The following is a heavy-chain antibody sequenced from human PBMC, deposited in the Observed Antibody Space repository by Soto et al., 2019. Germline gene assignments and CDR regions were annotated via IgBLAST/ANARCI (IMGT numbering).Heavy chain of an antibody. CDR3: AREEGHYYYYMDV. V-gene: IGHV3-20*01. J-gene: IGHJ6*03. CDR1: GFTFDDYG. CDR2: INWNGGST. Sequence: GGSLILSCAASGFTFDDYGMSWVRQAPGKGLEWVSGINWNGGSTGYADSVKGRFTISRDNAKNSLYLQMNSLRAEDTALYQCAREEGHYYYYMDVWGKGTTVTVSS.